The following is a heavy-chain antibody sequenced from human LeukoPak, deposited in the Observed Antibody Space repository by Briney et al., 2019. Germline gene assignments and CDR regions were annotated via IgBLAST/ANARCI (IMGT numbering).Heavy chain of an antibody. CDR3: ARDEELLPIDP. CDR1: GFTFSSYA. V-gene: IGHV3-30-3*01. CDR2: ISYDGSNK. Sequence: PGRSLRLSCAASGFTFSSYAMHWVRQAPGKGLEWVAVISYDGSNKYYADSVKGRFTISRDNSKNTLYLQMNSLRAEDTAVYYCARDEELLPIDPWGQGTLVTVSS. J-gene: IGHJ5*02. D-gene: IGHD1-26*01.